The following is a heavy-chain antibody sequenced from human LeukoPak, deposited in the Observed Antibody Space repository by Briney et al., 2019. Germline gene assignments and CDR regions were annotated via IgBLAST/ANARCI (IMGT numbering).Heavy chain of an antibody. CDR1: GFALSSHW. Sequence: GGSLRLSCAASGFALSSHWMTWVRQVPGRGPEWVANVNRDGSETYYLDSVKGRFTISKDNAKNSLYLQMNSLGAEDTALYHCARNNGMDVWGQGTTVIVSS. V-gene: IGHV3-7*03. CDR3: ARNNGMDV. CDR2: VNRDGSET. J-gene: IGHJ6*02.